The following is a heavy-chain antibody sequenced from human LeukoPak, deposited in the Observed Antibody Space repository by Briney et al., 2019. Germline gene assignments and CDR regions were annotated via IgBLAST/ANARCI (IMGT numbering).Heavy chain of an antibody. CDR1: GFALSSHW. Sequence: GGSLRLSCAASGFALSSHWMTWVRQVPGRGPEWVANVNRDGSETYYLDSVKGRFTISKDNAKNSLYLQMNSLGAEDTALYHCARNNGMDVWGQGTTVIVSS. V-gene: IGHV3-7*03. CDR3: ARNNGMDV. CDR2: VNRDGSET. J-gene: IGHJ6*02.